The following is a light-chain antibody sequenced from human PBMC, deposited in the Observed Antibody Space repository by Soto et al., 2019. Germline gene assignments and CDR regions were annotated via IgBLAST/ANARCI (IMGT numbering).Light chain of an antibody. CDR2: KAS. Sequence: DIQVTQSPSTLSASVGDRVTITCRASQSISSWLAWYQQKPGKAPKLLIYKASTLKSGVPSRFSGSGSGTDFTLTISRLEPEDFALYYCQQYHTSPLTFGQGTKVDI. V-gene: IGKV1-5*03. J-gene: IGKJ1*01. CDR1: QSISSW. CDR3: QQYHTSPLT.